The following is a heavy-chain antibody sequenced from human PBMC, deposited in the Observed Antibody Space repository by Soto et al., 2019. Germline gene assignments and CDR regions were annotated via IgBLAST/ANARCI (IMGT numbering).Heavy chain of an antibody. Sequence: SETLSLTCTVSGGSISSYYWSWIRQPPGKGLEWIGYIYYSGSTNYNPSLKSRVTISVDTSKNQFSLKLSSVTAADTAVYYCARDDGYGSGSLDYWGQGTLVTVSS. CDR1: GGSISSYY. D-gene: IGHD3-10*01. CDR3: ARDDGYGSGSLDY. J-gene: IGHJ4*02. V-gene: IGHV4-59*01. CDR2: IYYSGST.